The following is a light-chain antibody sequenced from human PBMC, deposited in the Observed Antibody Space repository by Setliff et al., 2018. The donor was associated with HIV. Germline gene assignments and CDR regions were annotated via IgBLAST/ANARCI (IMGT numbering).Light chain of an antibody. CDR2: DTN. J-gene: IGLJ3*02. Sequence: QAVVTQEPSLTASPEGTVTLTCGSSTGAVTSGHYPYWFQQKPGQAPRTLIHDTNNKQSWTPARFSGSLLGGKAALTLSGAQPEDEAAYYCFLSYSGARRVFGGGTKVTVL. V-gene: IGLV7-46*01. CDR1: TGAVTSGHY. CDR3: FLSYSGARRV.